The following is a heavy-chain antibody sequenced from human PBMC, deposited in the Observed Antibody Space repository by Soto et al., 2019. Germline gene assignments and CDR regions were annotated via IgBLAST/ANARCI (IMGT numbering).Heavy chain of an antibody. CDR3: ASSSITAARPAYYYGMDV. D-gene: IGHD6-6*01. CDR1: GFTFSSYG. V-gene: IGHV3-33*01. J-gene: IGHJ6*02. CDR2: IWYDGSNK. Sequence: GGSLRLSCAASGFTFSSYGMHWVRQAPGKGLEWVAVIWYDGSNKYYADSVKGRFTISRDNSKNTLYLQMNSLRAEDTAVYYCASSSITAARPAYYYGMDVWGQGTTVTVSS.